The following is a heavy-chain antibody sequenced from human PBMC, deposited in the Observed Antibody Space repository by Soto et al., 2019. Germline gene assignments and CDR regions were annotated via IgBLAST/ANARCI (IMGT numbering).Heavy chain of an antibody. CDR1: GYTFTSYD. CDR3: ARGRLKLERQYRYYYYMDV. D-gene: IGHD1-1*01. J-gene: IGHJ6*03. V-gene: IGHV1-8*01. CDR2: MNPNSGNT. Sequence: GASVKVSCKASGYTFTSYDINWVRQATGQGLEWMGWMNPNSGNTGYAQKFQGKVTMTRNTSISTAYMELSSLRSEDTAMYYCARGRLKLERQYRYYYYMDVWGKGTTVTVSS.